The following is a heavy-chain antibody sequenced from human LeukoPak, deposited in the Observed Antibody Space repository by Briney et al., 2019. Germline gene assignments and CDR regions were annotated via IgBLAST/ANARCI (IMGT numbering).Heavy chain of an antibody. CDR1: GFTFSSYW. Sequence: GGSLRLSCAASGFTFSSYWMSWVRQAPGKGLEWVAFIRYDGSNKYYADSVKGRFTISRDNSKNTLYLQMNSLRAEDTAVYYCAKVGDSSSSDPYYFDYWGQGTLVTVSS. CDR3: AKVGDSSSSDPYYFDY. V-gene: IGHV3-30*02. CDR2: IRYDGSNK. D-gene: IGHD6-6*01. J-gene: IGHJ4*02.